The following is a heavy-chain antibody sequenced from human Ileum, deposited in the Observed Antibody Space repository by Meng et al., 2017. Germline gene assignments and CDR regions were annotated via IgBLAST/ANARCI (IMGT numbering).Heavy chain of an antibody. CDR1: GYTFTGYY. Sequence: ASVKVSCKASGYTFTGYYMHWVRQAPGQGLEWMGRINPNSGGTNYAQKFQGRVTMTRDKSISTAYMELSRLRADDTAVYYYARDSSWGSPDWGQGTLVTVSS. CDR2: INPNSGGT. CDR3: ARDSSWGSPD. V-gene: IGHV1-2*06. J-gene: IGHJ4*02. D-gene: IGHD7-27*01.